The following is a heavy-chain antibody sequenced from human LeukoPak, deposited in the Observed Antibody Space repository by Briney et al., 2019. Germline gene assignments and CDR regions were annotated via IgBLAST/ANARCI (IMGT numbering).Heavy chain of an antibody. CDR1: GFTFSSYW. D-gene: IGHD6-19*01. J-gene: IGHJ4*02. V-gene: IGHV4-4*02. Sequence: GSLRLSCAASGFTFSSYWMSWVRQAPGKGLEWIADIYHSGSTNYSPSLKSRVTISVDKSKNQFFLNLNSVTAADTAVYYCGRLMAGLDWGQGTLVTVSS. CDR2: IYHSGST. CDR3: GRLMAGLD.